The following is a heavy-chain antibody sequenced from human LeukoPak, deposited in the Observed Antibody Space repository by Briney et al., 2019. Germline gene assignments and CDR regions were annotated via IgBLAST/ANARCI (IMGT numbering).Heavy chain of an antibody. CDR1: GYTFTGYY. Sequence: ASVKVSCKASGYTFTGYYMHWVRQAPGQGLEWMGWINPNSGGTNYAQKFQGRVTMTRDTSTSTAYMELSRLRSDDTAVYYCARGEENGYETYYYYYMDVWGKGTTVTVSS. CDR2: INPNSGGT. CDR3: ARGEENGYETYYYYYMDV. V-gene: IGHV1-2*02. D-gene: IGHD5-12*01. J-gene: IGHJ6*03.